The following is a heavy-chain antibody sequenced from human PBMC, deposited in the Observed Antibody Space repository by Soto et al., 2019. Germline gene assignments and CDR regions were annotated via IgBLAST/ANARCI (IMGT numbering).Heavy chain of an antibody. CDR2: ISFDGSTK. J-gene: IGHJ4*02. D-gene: IGHD2-21*02. CDR3: AKDAVTRGGDCPFDH. V-gene: IGHV3-30*18. Sequence: QAHLVESGGGVVQPGRSLRLSCEVSGITFSRYGMNWVRQAAGKGLEWVAAISFDGSTKYYADSVKGRFTISRDNSRDTLFVEVNSLRAEDTAVYYCAKDAVTRGGDCPFDHWGQGTLVTVSS. CDR1: GITFSRYG.